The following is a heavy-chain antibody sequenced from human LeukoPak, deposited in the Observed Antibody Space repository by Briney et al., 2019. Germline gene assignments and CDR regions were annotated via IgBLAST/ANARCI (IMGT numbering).Heavy chain of an antibody. CDR3: ARGLKKGATPDY. V-gene: IGHV1-8*01. CDR2: MNPNSGNT. Sequence: ASVKVSCKASGYTFTSYDINWVRQATGQGLEWMGWMNPNSGNTGYAQKFQGRVTMTRNTSISTAYMELSSLRSEDTAVYYCARGLKKGATPDYWGQGTLVTVSS. CDR1: GYTFTSYD. D-gene: IGHD1-26*01. J-gene: IGHJ4*02.